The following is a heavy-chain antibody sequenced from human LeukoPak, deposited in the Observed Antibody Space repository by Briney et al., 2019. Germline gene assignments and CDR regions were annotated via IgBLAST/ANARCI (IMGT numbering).Heavy chain of an antibody. CDR1: GGSISSSSYY. Sequence: SETLSLTCTVSGGSISSSSYYWGWIRQPPGKGLEWIGSIYYSGSTYYNPSLKSRVTISVDTSKNQFSLKLSSVTAADTAVYYCARNNWNYDWFDPWGQGTLVTVSS. CDR3: ARNNWNYDWFDP. CDR2: IYYSGST. V-gene: IGHV4-39*07. J-gene: IGHJ5*02. D-gene: IGHD1-7*01.